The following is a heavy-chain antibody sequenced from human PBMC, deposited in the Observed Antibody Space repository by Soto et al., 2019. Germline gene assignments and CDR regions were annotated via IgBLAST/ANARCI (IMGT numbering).Heavy chain of an antibody. CDR1: GFTFSSYG. D-gene: IGHD2-15*01. V-gene: IGHV3-30*18. J-gene: IGHJ4*02. CDR3: AKDEGYCSGGSCPDY. CDR2: ISYDGSNK. Sequence: QVQLVESGGGVVQPGRSLRLSCAASGFTFSSYGMHWVRQAPGKGLEWVAVISYDGSNKYYAYSVKGRFTISRDNSKNTLYLQMNSLRAEDTAVYYCAKDEGYCSGGSCPDYWGQGTLVTVSS.